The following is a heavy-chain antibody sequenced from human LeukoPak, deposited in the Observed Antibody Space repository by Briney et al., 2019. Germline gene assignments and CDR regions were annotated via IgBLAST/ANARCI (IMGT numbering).Heavy chain of an antibody. CDR3: AKGYCSGGSCYSEYFQH. D-gene: IGHD2-15*01. CDR1: GGTFSSYA. CDR2: IIPIFGTA. J-gene: IGHJ1*01. V-gene: IGHV1-69*13. Sequence: ASVKVSCKASGGTFSSYAISWVRQAPGQGLEWMGGIIPIFGTANYEQKFQGRVTITADESTSTAYMELSSLRSEDTAVYYCAKGYCSGGSCYSEYFQHWGQGTLVTVSS.